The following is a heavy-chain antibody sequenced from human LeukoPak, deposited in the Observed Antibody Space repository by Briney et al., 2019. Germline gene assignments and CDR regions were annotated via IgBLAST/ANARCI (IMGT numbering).Heavy chain of an antibody. CDR2: ITSDGSST. CDR3: ARDLTGAVFDF. Sequence: PGGSLRLSCAASGFTFSSYAMSWVRQAPGKGLVCVSRITSDGSSTSYADSVGGRFTISRDNAKNTVYLQMNSLRAEDTAVYYCARDLTGAVFDFWGQGTLVTVSS. V-gene: IGHV3-74*01. J-gene: IGHJ4*02. CDR1: GFTFSSYA. D-gene: IGHD1-26*01.